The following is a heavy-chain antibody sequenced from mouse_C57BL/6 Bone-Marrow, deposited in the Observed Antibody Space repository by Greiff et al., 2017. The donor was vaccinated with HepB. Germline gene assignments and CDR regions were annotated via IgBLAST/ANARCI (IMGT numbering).Heavy chain of an antibody. CDR2: ISNGGGST. V-gene: IGHV5-12*01. Sequence: EVHLVESGGGLVKPGGSLKLSCAASGFTFSDYYMYWVRQTPEKRLEWVAYISNGGGSTYYPDTVKGRFTISRDNAKNTLYLQMSRLKSEDTAMYYCARHEYYGSLDYWGQGTTLTVSS. CDR3: ARHEYYGSLDY. CDR1: GFTFSDYY. J-gene: IGHJ2*01. D-gene: IGHD1-1*01.